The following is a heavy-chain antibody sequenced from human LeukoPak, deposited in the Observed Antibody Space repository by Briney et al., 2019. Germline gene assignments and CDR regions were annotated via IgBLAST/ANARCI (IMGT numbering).Heavy chain of an antibody. D-gene: IGHD3-22*01. CDR3: ARERYRVIVVVSRRYYFDY. V-gene: IGHV1-2*02. J-gene: IGHJ4*02. CDR1: GYTFTGYY. Sequence: ASVKVSCKASGYTFTGYYMHWVRQAPGQGLERMGWINPNSGGTNYAQKFQGRVTMTRDTSISTAYIELSRLRSDDTAVDYCARERYRVIVVVSRRYYFDYWGQGTLVTVSS. CDR2: INPNSGGT.